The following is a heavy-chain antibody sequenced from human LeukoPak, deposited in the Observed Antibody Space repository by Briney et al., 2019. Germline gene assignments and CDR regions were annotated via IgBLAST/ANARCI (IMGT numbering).Heavy chain of an antibody. J-gene: IGHJ5*02. Sequence: SETLSLTCTVSGGSISSYYWSWIRQPPGKGLEWIGYIYYSGTSNYNPSLKSRVTMSVDTSNNQFSLKLNSVTAADTAVYYCAKAAGYSTIYWFDPWGQGTLVTVSS. CDR3: AKAAGYSTIYWFDP. CDR2: IYYSGTS. D-gene: IGHD6-13*01. CDR1: GGSISSYY. V-gene: IGHV4-59*01.